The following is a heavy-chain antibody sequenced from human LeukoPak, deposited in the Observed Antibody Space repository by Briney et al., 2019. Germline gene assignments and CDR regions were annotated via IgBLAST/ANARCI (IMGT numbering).Heavy chain of an antibody. J-gene: IGHJ6*03. CDR2: ISGSGGST. V-gene: IGHV3-23*01. Sequence: PGGSMRLSCAASGFTFSSYAMSWVRQAPGKGLEWVSSISGSGGSTYYADSVKGRFTISRDNSKNTLYLQMNSLRAEDTAVYYCAKCGSGSYFYYYYYMDVWGKGTTVTVSS. D-gene: IGHD3-10*01. CDR3: AKCGSGSYFYYYYYMDV. CDR1: GFTFSSYA.